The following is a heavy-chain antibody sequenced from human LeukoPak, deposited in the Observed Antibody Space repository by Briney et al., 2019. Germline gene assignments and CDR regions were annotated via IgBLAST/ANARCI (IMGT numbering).Heavy chain of an antibody. Sequence: GGSLRLSCAASGFTGSHNYMSWVRQAPGKGLEWVSATHSSGGTYYADSVKGRFTISRDTSKNTLYLQINSLSVEVTAVYCCIVFGDSNHWGQGTLVTVSS. D-gene: IGHD4-17*01. CDR1: GFTGSHNY. CDR2: THSSGGT. CDR3: IVFGDSNH. V-gene: IGHV3-53*01. J-gene: IGHJ5*02.